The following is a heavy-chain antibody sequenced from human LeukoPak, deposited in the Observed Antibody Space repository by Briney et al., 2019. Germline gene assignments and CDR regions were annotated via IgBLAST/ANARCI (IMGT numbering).Heavy chain of an antibody. CDR2: FHRAGRT. Sequence: PSGTLSLTCAVSGVSISRSEWRIWVRPPPGQGLEWIGEFHRAGRTMYNPSLKSRVAMSVDTSKNQFSRKLGSVTAADTAVYYCARDSRYSSSWYHIGYFDYWGQGTLVTVSS. V-gene: IGHV4-4*02. D-gene: IGHD6-13*01. CDR1: GVSISRSEW. J-gene: IGHJ4*02. CDR3: ARDSRYSSSWYHIGYFDY.